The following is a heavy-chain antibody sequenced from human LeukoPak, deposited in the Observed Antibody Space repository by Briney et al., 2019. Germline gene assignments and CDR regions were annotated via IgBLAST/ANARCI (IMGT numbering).Heavy chain of an antibody. J-gene: IGHJ4*02. CDR1: GFTFSSYN. V-gene: IGHV3-21*01. CDR2: ISSCSSYI. CDR3: ARAPTFSGWFDY. Sequence: GGSLRLSCAASGFTFSSYNMNWVRQAPGKGLEGVSSISSCSSYIYYADSVKGRFTISRDNAKNSLYLQMNSLRVEDTAVYYCARAPTFSGWFDYWGQGTLVTVSS. D-gene: IGHD6-19*01.